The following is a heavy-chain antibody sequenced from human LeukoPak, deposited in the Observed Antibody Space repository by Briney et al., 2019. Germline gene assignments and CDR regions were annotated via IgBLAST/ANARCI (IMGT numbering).Heavy chain of an antibody. CDR2: INVGNGNT. J-gene: IGHJ6*02. Sequence: AASVKVSCKASGYTFTSYAMHWVRQAPGQRLEWMGWINVGNGNTKYSQKFQGRVTITADESTSTAYMELSSLRSEDTAVYYCARLVSGLAIFGVVTQNYGMDVWGQGTTVTVSS. CDR1: GYTFTSYA. V-gene: IGHV1-3*01. D-gene: IGHD3-3*01. CDR3: ARLVSGLAIFGVVTQNYGMDV.